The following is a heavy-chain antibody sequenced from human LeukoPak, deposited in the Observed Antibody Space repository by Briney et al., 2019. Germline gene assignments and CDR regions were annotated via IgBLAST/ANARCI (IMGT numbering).Heavy chain of an antibody. CDR2: INHSGST. D-gene: IGHD3-3*01. Sequence: SETLSLTCAVYGGSFSGYYWSWIRQPPGKGLEWIGEINHSGSTNYNPSLKSRVTISVDTSKNQFSLKLSSVTAADTAVYYCASGHTIFGVVIIDDYFDYWGQGTLVTVSS. CDR1: GGSFSGYY. CDR3: ASGHTIFGVVIIDDYFDY. J-gene: IGHJ4*02. V-gene: IGHV4-34*01.